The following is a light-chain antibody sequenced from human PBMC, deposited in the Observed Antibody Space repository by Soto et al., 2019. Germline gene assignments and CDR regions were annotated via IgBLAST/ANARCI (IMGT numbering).Light chain of an antibody. V-gene: IGKV4-1*01. J-gene: IGKJ2*01. Sequence: DIVMTQSPDSLAVSLGERATINCKSSQTILYRSNNKNYLAWYQQKPGQPPKLLIYWASTRESGVPDRFSGSGSGTDFTLTISSLQAEDVAVYYCQQYYNTLTFGQGTKLAIK. CDR3: QQYYNTLT. CDR1: QTILYRSNNKNY. CDR2: WAS.